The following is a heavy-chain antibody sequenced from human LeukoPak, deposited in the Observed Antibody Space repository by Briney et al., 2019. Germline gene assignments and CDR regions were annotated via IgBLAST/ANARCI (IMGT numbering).Heavy chain of an antibody. J-gene: IGHJ4*02. Sequence: GGSLRLSCAASGFTFSSYAMHWVRQAPGKGLEWVAVISYDGSNKYYADSVKGRFTVSRDNSKNTLYLQMNSLRAEDTAVYYCAKDLIVGATIGKVFDYWGQGTLVTVSS. CDR2: ISYDGSNK. V-gene: IGHV3-30-3*01. CDR3: AKDLIVGATIGKVFDY. CDR1: GFTFSSYA. D-gene: IGHD1-26*01.